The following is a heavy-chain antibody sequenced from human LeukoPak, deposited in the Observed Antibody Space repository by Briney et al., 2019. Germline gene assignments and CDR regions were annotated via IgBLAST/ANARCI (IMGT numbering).Heavy chain of an antibody. CDR3: ARSPTPGGSYLLGSYYYMDV. V-gene: IGHV4-4*07. Sequence: SETLSLTCTVSGGSISSYYWCWIRQPAGKGLEWIGRIYTSGSTNYNPSLKSRVTMSVDTSKNQFSLRLSSVTAADTAVYYCARSPTPGGSYLLGSYYYMDVWDKGTTVTVSS. D-gene: IGHD1-26*01. CDR2: IYTSGST. J-gene: IGHJ6*03. CDR1: GGSISSYY.